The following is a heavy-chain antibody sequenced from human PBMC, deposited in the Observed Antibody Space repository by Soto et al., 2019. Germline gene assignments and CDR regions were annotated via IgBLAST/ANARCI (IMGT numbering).Heavy chain of an antibody. CDR2: ISAYNGNT. V-gene: IGHV1-18*01. D-gene: IGHD3-10*01. J-gene: IGHJ5*02. CDR1: GYTFTSYG. Sequence: ASVKVSCKASGYTFTSYGISWVRQAPGQGLEWMGWISAYNGNTNYAQKLQDRVTMTTDTSTSTGYMELRSLRSDDTAVYYCARDYYDSGSYYIVGFDPRGQGTLVTVSS. CDR3: ARDYYDSGSYYIVGFDP.